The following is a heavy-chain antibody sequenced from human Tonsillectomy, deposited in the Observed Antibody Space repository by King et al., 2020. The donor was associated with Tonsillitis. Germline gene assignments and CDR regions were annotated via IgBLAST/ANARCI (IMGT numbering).Heavy chain of an antibody. CDR1: GGSISSYY. CDR2: IYYSGST. J-gene: IGHJ5*02. V-gene: IGHV4-59*01. Sequence: LQQQESGPGLVKPSETLSLTCTVSGGSISSYYWSWIRQPPGKGLEWIGYIYYSGSTNYNPSLKSRVTISVDTSKNQFSLKLSSVTAADTAVYYCARGAPFNWFDPWGQGTLVTVSS. CDR3: ARGAPFNWFDP.